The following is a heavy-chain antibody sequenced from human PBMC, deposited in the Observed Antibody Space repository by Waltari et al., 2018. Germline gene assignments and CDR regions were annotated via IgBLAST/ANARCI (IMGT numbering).Heavy chain of an antibody. Sequence: EVQLVESGGGLVQPGGSLGLSCVASGFSSTDYAMHWVRQAPGKGLEWVSGISWNSADIGYADSVKGRFTISRDNAKNSLSLQMSSLRPEDTALYYCARTYCTGGSCYNPFDHWGQGTLVTVSS. J-gene: IGHJ4*02. CDR1: GFSSTDYA. V-gene: IGHV3-9*02. D-gene: IGHD2-15*01. CDR2: ISWNSADI. CDR3: ARTYCTGGSCYNPFDH.